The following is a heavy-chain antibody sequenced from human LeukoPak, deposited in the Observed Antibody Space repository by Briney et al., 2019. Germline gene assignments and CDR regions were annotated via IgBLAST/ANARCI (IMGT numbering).Heavy chain of an antibody. CDR2: IYYSGST. CDR3: ARLVAPSGYYYYFDY. V-gene: IGHV4-31*03. J-gene: IGHJ4*02. CDR1: GGSISSGGYY. Sequence: SETLSLTCTVSGGSISSGGYYWNWIRQHPGKGLEWIGNIYYSGSTYYNPSLKSRVTISVDTSKNQFSLGLSSVTAADTAVYYCARLVAPSGYYYYFDYWGQGTLVTVSS. D-gene: IGHD3-22*01.